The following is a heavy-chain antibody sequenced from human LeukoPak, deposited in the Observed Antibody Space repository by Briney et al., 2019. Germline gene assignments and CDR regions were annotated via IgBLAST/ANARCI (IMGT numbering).Heavy chain of an antibody. Sequence: VASVKVTCKASGGTFSSYAISWVRQAPGQGLEWMGRIIPMFDTANYAQKFQGRVTITTDESTSTAYMELSSLRSEDTAVYYCARAVGYCSGGSCGTGFDYWGQGTLVTVSS. CDR3: ARAVGYCSGGSCGTGFDY. J-gene: IGHJ4*02. V-gene: IGHV1-69*05. D-gene: IGHD2-15*01. CDR2: IIPMFDTA. CDR1: GGTFSSYA.